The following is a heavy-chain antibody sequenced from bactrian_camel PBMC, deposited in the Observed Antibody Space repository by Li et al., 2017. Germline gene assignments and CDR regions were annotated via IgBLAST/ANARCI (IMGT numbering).Heavy chain of an antibody. CDR1: GYTYSCDC. CDR2: IDSDGST. CDR3: AADRAFSPRCLDYGLRSGEYHY. D-gene: IGHD1*01. J-gene: IGHJ4*01. V-gene: IGHV3S53*01. Sequence: HVQLVESGGGLVQPGGSLCVSCAASGYTYSCDCMGWFRQAPGKEREGVAAIDSDGSTNDADSVRGRFTISKDNAKNTLYLQMKSLKPEDTAVYYCAADRAFSPRCLDYGLRSGEYHYWGQGTQVTVS.